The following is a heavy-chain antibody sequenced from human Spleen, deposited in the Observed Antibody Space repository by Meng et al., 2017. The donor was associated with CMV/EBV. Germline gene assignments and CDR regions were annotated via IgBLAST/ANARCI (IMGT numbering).Heavy chain of an antibody. CDR2: IYYSGTT. D-gene: IGHD6-19*01. CDR1: GDSIRSSSHY. CDR3: MRGGGIGVAGY. Sequence: SETLSLTCSVSGDSIRSSSHYWGWVRQPPGKGLEWIGAIYYSGTTYYSPSLTSRVTMSVDTSKNQFSVKLTSVTAADTAIYYCMRGGGIGVAGYWGQGTLVTVSS. V-gene: IGHV4-39*07. J-gene: IGHJ4*02.